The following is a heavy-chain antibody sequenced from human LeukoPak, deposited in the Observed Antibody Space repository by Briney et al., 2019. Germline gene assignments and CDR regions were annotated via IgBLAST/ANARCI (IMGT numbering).Heavy chain of an antibody. V-gene: IGHV3-11*01. CDR1: GFTLSDYY. D-gene: IGHD3-10*01. Sequence: GGSLRLYCAASGFTLSDYYMSWIRQAPGKGLEFISYISRSGSVIYHADSVEGRFTISRDNAKNSLDLQMNSLRAEDTAFYYCAKGSAQYYFDSWGQGTLVTVSS. CDR2: ISRSGSVI. CDR3: AKGSAQYYFDS. J-gene: IGHJ4*02.